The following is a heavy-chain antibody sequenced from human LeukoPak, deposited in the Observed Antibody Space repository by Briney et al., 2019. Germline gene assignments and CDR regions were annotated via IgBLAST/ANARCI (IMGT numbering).Heavy chain of an antibody. D-gene: IGHD3-3*01. Sequence: PGRSLRLSCAASGFTFRSYAMHWVRQAPGKGLEWVAVISFDGSNKYGGDSEKDRFTISRDNSKNTLYLQMNSLRAEDTAVYYCARDLASDYSRRVISGVRGMDVWGQGTSVIVSS. J-gene: IGHJ6*02. V-gene: IGHV3-30*04. CDR2: ISFDGSNK. CDR1: GFTFRSYA. CDR3: ARDLASDYSRRVISGVRGMDV.